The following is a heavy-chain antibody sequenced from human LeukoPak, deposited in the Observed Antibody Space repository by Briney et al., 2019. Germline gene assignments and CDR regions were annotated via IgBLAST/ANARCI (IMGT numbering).Heavy chain of an antibody. J-gene: IGHJ5*02. D-gene: IGHD4-23*01. CDR3: ATFSYAGNAGGSVGP. Sequence: PGGSLRLSCAASGFTFSSYSMNWVRQAPGKGLEWVSYISSSSSTIYYADSVKGRFTISRDNSKNTVYLQMNSLRAEDTAVYYCATFSYAGNAGGSVGPWGQGTLVTVSS. CDR2: ISSSSSTI. V-gene: IGHV3-48*01. CDR1: GFTFSSYS.